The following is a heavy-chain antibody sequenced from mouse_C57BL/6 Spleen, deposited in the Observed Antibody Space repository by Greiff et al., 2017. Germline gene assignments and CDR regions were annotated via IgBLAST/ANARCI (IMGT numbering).Heavy chain of an antibody. CDR3: ARHPHYGSSPYYAMDY. J-gene: IGHJ4*01. D-gene: IGHD1-1*01. Sequence: EVQLVESGGGLVKPGGSLKLSCAASGFTFSDYGMHWVRQAPEKGLEWVAYISSGSSTIYYADTVKGRFTISRDNAKNTLFLQMTSLRSEDTAMYYCARHPHYGSSPYYAMDYWGQGTSVTVSS. CDR2: ISSGSSTI. V-gene: IGHV5-17*01. CDR1: GFTFSDYG.